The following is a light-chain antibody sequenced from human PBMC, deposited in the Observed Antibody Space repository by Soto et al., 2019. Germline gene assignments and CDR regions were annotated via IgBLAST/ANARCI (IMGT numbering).Light chain of an antibody. V-gene: IGLV2-23*01. J-gene: IGLJ1*01. CDR2: EAS. Sequence: QSVLTQPASVSGSPGQSITISCTGTTSDVGSYDLVSWYQQHPGKAPKIMIYEASKRPSGDSNRFSGSKSGNTASLTISGLQAEDEADYYCCSYAGGRSPYVFGTGTKLTVL. CDR1: TSDVGSYDL. CDR3: CSYAGGRSPYV.